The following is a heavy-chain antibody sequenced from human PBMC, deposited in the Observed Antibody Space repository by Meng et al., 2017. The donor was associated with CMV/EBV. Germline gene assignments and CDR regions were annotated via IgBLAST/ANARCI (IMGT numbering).Heavy chain of an antibody. D-gene: IGHD3-3*01. Sequence: GESLKISCAASGFTFSSYAMHWVRQAPGKGLEWVAVISYDGSNKYYADSVKGRFTISRDNSKNTLYLQMNSLRAEDTAVYYCARIGTIFEVVITYFDYWGQGTLVTVSS. CDR3: ARIGTIFEVVITYFDY. V-gene: IGHV3-30*04. CDR2: ISYDGSNK. J-gene: IGHJ4*02. CDR1: GFTFSSYA.